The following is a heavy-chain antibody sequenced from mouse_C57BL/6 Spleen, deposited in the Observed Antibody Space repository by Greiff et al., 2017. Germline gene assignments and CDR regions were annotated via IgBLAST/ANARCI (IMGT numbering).Heavy chain of an antibody. Sequence: QVQLQQSGPELVKPGASVKISCKASGYTFTDYYINWVKQRPGQGLEWIGWIFPGSGSTYYNEKFKGKATLTVYKSSSTAYMLLSSLTSEDSAVYFCAREGYYYGSGTWFAYWGQGTLVTVSA. CDR1: GYTFTDYY. V-gene: IGHV1-75*01. J-gene: IGHJ3*01. CDR2: IFPGSGST. D-gene: IGHD1-1*01. CDR3: AREGYYYGSGTWFAY.